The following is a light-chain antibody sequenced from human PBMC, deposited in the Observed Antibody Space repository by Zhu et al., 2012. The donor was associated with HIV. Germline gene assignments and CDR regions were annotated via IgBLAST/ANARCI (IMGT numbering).Light chain of an antibody. Sequence: EIVMTQSPATLSVSPGETAILSCRASHSVSSTLAWYQQKPGQAPRLLIYGAFTRATGIPARFSGRGSGTEFTLTISSLQSEDFAVYYCQQYSDWPLTFGGGTKVGIK. J-gene: IGKJ4*01. CDR3: QQYSDWPLT. CDR1: HSVSST. CDR2: GAF. V-gene: IGKV3-15*01.